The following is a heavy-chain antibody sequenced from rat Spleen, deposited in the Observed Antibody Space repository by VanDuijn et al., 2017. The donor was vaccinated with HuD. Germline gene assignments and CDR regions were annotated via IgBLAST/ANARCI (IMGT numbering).Heavy chain of an antibody. CDR1: GITFNNYW. CDR3: SPLPGHNLDY. V-gene: IGHV5-31*01. Sequence: LVESGGGRVQPGRSLKLSCVASGITFNNYWMTWIRQAPGKGLEWVASISNAGDTYYPDSVKGRFSISRENAKSTTYLHMNSLRSEDTATYYCSPLPGHNLDYWGQGVMVTASS. CDR2: ISNAGDT. D-gene: IGHD1-4*01. J-gene: IGHJ2*01.